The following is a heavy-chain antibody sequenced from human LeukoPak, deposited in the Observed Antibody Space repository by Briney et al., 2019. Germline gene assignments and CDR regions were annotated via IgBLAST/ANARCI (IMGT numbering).Heavy chain of an antibody. J-gene: IGHJ4*02. CDR3: ATWSWGDK. D-gene: IGHD7-27*01. CDR2: MNPNSGNT. CDR1: RYTFTSYV. Sequence: ASVKVSYKPSRYTFTSYVINWVRQATGQELEWMGWMNPNSGNTGYAQNFQGRVTMTRNTSISTAYLELSSLRSEDTAVYYCATWSWGDKWGQGTLVTVSS. V-gene: IGHV1-8*01.